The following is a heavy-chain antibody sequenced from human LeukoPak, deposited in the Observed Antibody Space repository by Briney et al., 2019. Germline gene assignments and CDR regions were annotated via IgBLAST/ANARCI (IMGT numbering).Heavy chain of an antibody. D-gene: IGHD6-19*01. CDR3: ARDRVAVAGMDY. CDR2: INGIDGST. Sequence: GGSLRLSCAASGFTFGSYTMNWVRQPPGKGLEWVSGINGIDGSTYYADSVKGRFTISRDYAKNSLYLQMNSLRAEDTAVYYCARDRVAVAGMDYWGQGTLVTVSS. J-gene: IGHJ4*02. CDR1: GFTFGSYT. V-gene: IGHV3-21*01.